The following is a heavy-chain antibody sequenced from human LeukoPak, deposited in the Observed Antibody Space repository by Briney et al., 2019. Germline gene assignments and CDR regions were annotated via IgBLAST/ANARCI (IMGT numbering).Heavy chain of an antibody. V-gene: IGHV3-23*01. Sequence: PGGSLRLSCAASGFTFSSYAMSWVRQAPGKGLEWVSAISGSGGSTYYADSVKGRFTISRDNSKNTLYLQMNSLRAEDTAVYYCANYLSTYSSSWYDNPGRDYYYGMDVWGQGTTVTVSS. CDR2: ISGSGGST. CDR3: ANYLSTYSSSWYDNPGRDYYYGMDV. D-gene: IGHD6-13*01. J-gene: IGHJ6*02. CDR1: GFTFSSYA.